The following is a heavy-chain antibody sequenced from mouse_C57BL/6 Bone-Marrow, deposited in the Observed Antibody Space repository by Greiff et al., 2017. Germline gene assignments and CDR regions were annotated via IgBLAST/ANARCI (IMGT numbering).Heavy chain of an antibody. CDR2: IHPNSGST. V-gene: IGHV1-64*01. Sequence: QVQLQQPGAELVKPGASVKLSCKASGYTFTSYWMHWVKQRPGQGLEWIGMIHPNSGSTNYNEKFKSKATLTVDKSSSTAYMQLSSLPSEDSAVYYCARWALRFAYWGQGTLVTVSA. J-gene: IGHJ3*01. D-gene: IGHD1-1*01. CDR1: GYTFTSYW. CDR3: ARWALRFAY.